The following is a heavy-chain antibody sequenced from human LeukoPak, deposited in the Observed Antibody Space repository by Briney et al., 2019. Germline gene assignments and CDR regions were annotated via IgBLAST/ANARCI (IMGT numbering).Heavy chain of an antibody. V-gene: IGHV4-59*01. D-gene: IGHD6-13*01. Sequence: SETLSLTCTVSGGSISNYYWSWIRQPPGKGLEWIGYIYYSGITNYNPSLKSRVTISVDTSKNQFSLKLNSVTAADTAVYYCARGVYIAAAQYGYWGQGTLVTVSS. J-gene: IGHJ4*02. CDR2: IYYSGIT. CDR1: GGSISNYY. CDR3: ARGVYIAAAQYGY.